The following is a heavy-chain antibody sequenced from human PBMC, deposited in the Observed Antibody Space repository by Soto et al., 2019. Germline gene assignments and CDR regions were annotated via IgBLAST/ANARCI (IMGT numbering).Heavy chain of an antibody. CDR2: INQDGSEK. V-gene: IGHV3-7*05. J-gene: IGHJ6*02. CDR3: ARDGSTSWYSYDYHGMDV. CDR1: GFTFRTYW. Sequence: EVQLVESGGGLVQPGGSLRLSCGASGFTFRTYWLSWVRQVPGKGLEWVANINQDGSEKNYVDSVKGRFTISRDNAKNSLYLQMSSLRAEDTALYDWARDGSTSWYSYDYHGMDVWGQGTTVTVSS. D-gene: IGHD5-18*01.